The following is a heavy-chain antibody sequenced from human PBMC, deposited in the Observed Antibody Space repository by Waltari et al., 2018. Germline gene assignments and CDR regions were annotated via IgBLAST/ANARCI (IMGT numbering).Heavy chain of an antibody. Sequence: EVQLVESGGGLIQPGGSLRLFCSASGPSGRNNYMSWVRQAPGKGLQWVSVIFRTGSTYYADSVRGRFTISRDNSKNTLYLQMTSLRAEDTAVYYCARDSKFDFTTFYYGMDVWGQGTTVIVSS. CDR2: IFRTGST. CDR1: GPSGRNNY. D-gene: IGHD1-1*01. J-gene: IGHJ6*02. V-gene: IGHV3-53*01. CDR3: ARDSKFDFTTFYYGMDV.